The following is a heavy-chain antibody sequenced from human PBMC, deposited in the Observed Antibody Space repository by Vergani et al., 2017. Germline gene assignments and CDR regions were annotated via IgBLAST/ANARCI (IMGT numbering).Heavy chain of an antibody. CDR2: ISKDGTHD. V-gene: IGHV3-30*03. D-gene: IGHD1-1*01. CDR3: ARDWTDIFVSRSDCSHLLYY. J-gene: IGHJ4*02. Sequence: QVSLVESGGGVVQPGRSLTLTCSASGFGFKNFAMHWVRQAPGKGLEWVATISKDGTHDYYEPSVRGRFAVSRDNFKNTMYLQMDRLTTDDTAVYFCARDWTDIFVSRSDCSHLLYYWGQGILVTVSS. CDR1: GFGFKNFA.